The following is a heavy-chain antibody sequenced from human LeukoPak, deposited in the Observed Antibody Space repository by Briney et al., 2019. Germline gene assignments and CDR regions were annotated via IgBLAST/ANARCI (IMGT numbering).Heavy chain of an antibody. Sequence: ASVKVSCKASGYTFTGYYMHWVRQAPGQGLEWMGWISAYNGNTNYAQKFQGRVTMTRNTSIGTAYMELSSLRSEDTAVYYCATVTYGSGSYHAFDYWGQGTLVTVSS. J-gene: IGHJ4*02. V-gene: IGHV1-2*02. CDR1: GYTFTGYY. CDR2: ISAYNGNT. CDR3: ATVTYGSGSYHAFDY. D-gene: IGHD3-10*01.